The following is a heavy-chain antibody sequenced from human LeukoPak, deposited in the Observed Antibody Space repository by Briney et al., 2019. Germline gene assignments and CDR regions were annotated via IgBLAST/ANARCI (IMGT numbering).Heavy chain of an antibody. Sequence: SETLSLTCTVSGGSISSSSYYWGWIRQPPGKGLEWIGSIYYSGSTYYNPSLKSRVTISVDTSKNQFSLKLSSVTAADTAVYYCARVWKEVQVDYWGQGTLVTVSS. D-gene: IGHD3-3*01. J-gene: IGHJ4*02. CDR3: ARVWKEVQVDY. V-gene: IGHV4-39*07. CDR1: GGSISSSSYY. CDR2: IYYSGST.